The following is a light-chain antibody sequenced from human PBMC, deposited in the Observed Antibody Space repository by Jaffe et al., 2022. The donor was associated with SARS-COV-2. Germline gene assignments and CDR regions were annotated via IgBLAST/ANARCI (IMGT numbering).Light chain of an antibody. Sequence: QSALTQPPSASGSPGQSVTISCTGTSSDVGGYNYVSWYQQHPGKAPKLIIYEVSKRPLGVPERFTGSKSGNTASLTVSGLQAEDEADYFCSSNAGSDILVFGIGTKVTVL. CDR1: SSDVGGYNY. V-gene: IGLV2-8*01. J-gene: IGLJ1*01. CDR2: EVS. CDR3: SSNAGSDILV.